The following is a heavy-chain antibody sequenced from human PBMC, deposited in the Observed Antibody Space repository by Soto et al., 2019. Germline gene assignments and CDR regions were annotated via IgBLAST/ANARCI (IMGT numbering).Heavy chain of an antibody. CDR2: IYWDDDK. D-gene: IGHD3-16*01. CDR1: GFSLSTSGVG. CDR3: APRRRGSYFDY. J-gene: IGHJ4*02. V-gene: IGHV2-5*02. Sequence: QITLKESGPTLVKPTQTLTLTCTFSGFSLSTSGVGVGWIRQPPGKALEWLALIYWDDDKRYSPSLKSRLTITTDTSKTQVVLTMTTMDPVDTATYSCAPRRRGSYFDYWGQGTLVTVSS.